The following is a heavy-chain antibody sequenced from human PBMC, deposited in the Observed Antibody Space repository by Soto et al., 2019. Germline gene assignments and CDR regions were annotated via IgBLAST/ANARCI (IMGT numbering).Heavy chain of an antibody. CDR3: AKDGSAAALNVVYYHYGMDV. CDR1: GFTFSSYG. D-gene: IGHD2-2*01. V-gene: IGHV3-30*18. Sequence: PGGSLRLSCAASGFTFSSYGMHWVRQAPGKGLEWVAVISYDESNKDYADSVKGRFTISRDNSKNTLYLQMNSLRDEDTAMYYCAKDGSAAALNVVYYHYGMDVSGQGTTVTVSS. J-gene: IGHJ6*02. CDR2: ISYDESNK.